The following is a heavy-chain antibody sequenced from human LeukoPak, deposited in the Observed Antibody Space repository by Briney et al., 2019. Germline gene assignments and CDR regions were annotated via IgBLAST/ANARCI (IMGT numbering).Heavy chain of an antibody. CDR2: INPNSGGT. CDR3: ARDGRLGDYGGNSGGY. CDR1: GYTFTGYY. V-gene: IGHV1-2*02. D-gene: IGHD4-23*01. J-gene: IGHJ4*02. Sequence: GASVKVSCKASGYTFTGYYMHWVRQAPGQGLEWMGWINPNSGGTNYAQKFQGRVTMTRDTSISTAYMELSRLKSDDTAVYYCARDGRLGDYGGNSGGYWGQGTLVTVSS.